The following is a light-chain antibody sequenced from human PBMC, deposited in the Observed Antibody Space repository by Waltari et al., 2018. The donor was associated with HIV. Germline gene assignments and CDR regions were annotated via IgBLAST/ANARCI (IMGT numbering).Light chain of an antibody. CDR1: AGTVSRNHY. Sequence: QVVVTQEPSLSVSPGGTVTVTCAPVAGTVSRNHYTHWFQLKPGQAPRTLIYDTAKRHPWTPGRFAGSLIGGRAALMLAGALPDDEADYYCLLSYFGVRVFGGGTKLTV. CDR3: LLSYFGVRV. V-gene: IGLV7-46*01. CDR2: DTA. J-gene: IGLJ3*02.